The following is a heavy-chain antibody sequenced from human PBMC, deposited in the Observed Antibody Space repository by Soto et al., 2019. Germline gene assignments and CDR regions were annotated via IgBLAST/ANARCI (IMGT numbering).Heavy chain of an antibody. D-gene: IGHD4-17*01. CDR2: IYYSGST. V-gene: IGHV4-59*01. CDR3: ARTPSHYGEWSYGMDV. CDR1: GGSISSYY. Sequence: PSETLSLTCIVSGGSISSYYWSWIRQPPGKGLEWIGYIYYSGSTNYNPSLKSRVTISVDTSKNQFSLKLSSVTAADTAVYYCARTPSHYGEWSYGMDVWGQGTTVTVSS. J-gene: IGHJ6*02.